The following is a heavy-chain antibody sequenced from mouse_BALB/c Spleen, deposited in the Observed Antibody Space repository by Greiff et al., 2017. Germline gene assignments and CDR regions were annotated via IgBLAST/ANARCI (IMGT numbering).Heavy chain of an antibody. CDR3: ARRYGSTYGGAMDY. Sequence: EVKLVESGGGLVQPGGSLKLSCAASGFTFSSYTMSWVRQTPEKRLEWVAYISNGGGSTYYPDTVKGRFTISRDNAKNTLYLQMSSLKSEDTAMYYCARRYGSTYGGAMDYWGQGTSVTGSS. D-gene: IGHD1-1*01. CDR1: GFTFSSYT. V-gene: IGHV5-12-2*01. J-gene: IGHJ4*01. CDR2: ISNGGGST.